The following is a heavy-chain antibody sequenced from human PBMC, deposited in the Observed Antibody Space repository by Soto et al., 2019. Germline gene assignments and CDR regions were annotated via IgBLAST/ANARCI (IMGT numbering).Heavy chain of an antibody. CDR3: VRYFRAAASGSEFDH. CDR2: INGNADNS. V-gene: IGHV3-74*01. CDR1: GFSFVSYW. Sequence: EVQLAESGGGLVLTGGSLRLSCAASGFSFVSYWMHWVRQVPGEGLAWVSRINGNADNSDYADSVKGRFTISRDNAMKSLYLQMESLRAGDTGVYYCVRYFRAAASGSEFDHWGQGTLVTVSS. D-gene: IGHD6-13*01. J-gene: IGHJ4*02.